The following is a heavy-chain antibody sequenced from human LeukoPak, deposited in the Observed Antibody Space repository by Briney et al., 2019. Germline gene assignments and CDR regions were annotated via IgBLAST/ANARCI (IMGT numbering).Heavy chain of an antibody. CDR2: ISSSNSHI. V-gene: IGHV3-21*01. CDR3: ARVPNRYGDYEYYFDY. CDR1: GFTFSSYS. Sequence: GGSLRLSCVASGFTFSSYSMNWVRQAPGEGLEWVSFISSSNSHIYYADSVKGRFTISRDNARNSLYLQMNSLRAEDTAVYYCARVPNRYGDYEYYFDYWGQGTLVTVSS. J-gene: IGHJ4*02. D-gene: IGHD4-17*01.